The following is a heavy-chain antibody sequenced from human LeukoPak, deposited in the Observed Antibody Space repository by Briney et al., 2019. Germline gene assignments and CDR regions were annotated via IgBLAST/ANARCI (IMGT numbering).Heavy chain of an antibody. CDR1: GFTFSSYR. D-gene: IGHD6-13*01. Sequence: GGSLRLSCAASGFTFSSYRMHWVRQAPGKGLEWVAVISSDGSIKYYADSVKGRFTISRDNSKNTLYLQMNSLRAEDTAVYSCARDVAATGNWYFDLWGRGTLVTVSS. CDR2: ISSDGSIK. J-gene: IGHJ2*01. CDR3: ARDVAATGNWYFDL. V-gene: IGHV3-30-3*01.